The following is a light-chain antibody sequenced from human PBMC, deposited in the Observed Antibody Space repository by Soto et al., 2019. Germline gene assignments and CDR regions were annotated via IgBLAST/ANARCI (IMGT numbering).Light chain of an antibody. Sequence: EIVLTQSPGTLSVSPGERATLSCRASQSVSSDYLAWYQQKPGQAPRLLIYGASSRANGIPDRFSGSGSGSDFTLTISRLEPEDFAVYYCQQYGTSPTWTFGQGTKVEIK. V-gene: IGKV3-20*01. J-gene: IGKJ1*01. CDR1: QSVSSDY. CDR2: GAS. CDR3: QQYGTSPTWT.